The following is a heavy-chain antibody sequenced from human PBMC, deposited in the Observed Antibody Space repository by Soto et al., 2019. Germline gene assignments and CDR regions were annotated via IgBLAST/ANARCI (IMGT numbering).Heavy chain of an antibody. CDR2: ISYDGSNK. CDR3: AKDGDPLRYFDWLSSYYYYYYGMDV. CDR1: GFTFSSYG. Sequence: GGSLRLSCAASGFTFSSYGMHWVCQAPGKGLEWVAVISYDGSNKYYADSVKGRFTISRDNSKNTLYLQMNSLRAEDTAVYYCAKDGDPLRYFDWLSSYYYYYYGMDVWGQGTTVTV. J-gene: IGHJ6*02. V-gene: IGHV3-30*18. D-gene: IGHD3-9*01.